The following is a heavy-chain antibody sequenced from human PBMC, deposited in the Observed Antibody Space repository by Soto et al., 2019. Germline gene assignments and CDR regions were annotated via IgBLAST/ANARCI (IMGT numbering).Heavy chain of an antibody. J-gene: IGHJ6*02. CDR2: INHSGST. Sequence: SETLSLTCAVYGGSFSGYYWSWIRQPPGKGLEWIGEINHSGSTNYNPSLKSRVTISVDTSKNQFSLKLSSVTAADTAVYYCARGKGADSSGYYYYYYGMDVWGQGTTVTVS. CDR1: GGSFSGYY. V-gene: IGHV4-34*01. CDR3: ARGKGADSSGYYYYYYGMDV. D-gene: IGHD3-22*01.